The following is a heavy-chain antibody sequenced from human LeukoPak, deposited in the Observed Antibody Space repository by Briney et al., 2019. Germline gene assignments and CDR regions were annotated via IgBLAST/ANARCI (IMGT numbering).Heavy chain of an antibody. CDR2: ISAYNGNT. D-gene: IGHD3-22*01. V-gene: IGHV1-18*01. Sequence: GASVKVSCKASGYTFTSYGISWVRQAPGQGLEWMGWISAYNGNTNYAQKLQGRVTMTTDTSTSTAYMELRSLRSDDTAVYYCAREKWEDSSGYYLVYWGQGTLVTVSS. CDR1: GYTFTSYG. J-gene: IGHJ4*02. CDR3: AREKWEDSSGYYLVY.